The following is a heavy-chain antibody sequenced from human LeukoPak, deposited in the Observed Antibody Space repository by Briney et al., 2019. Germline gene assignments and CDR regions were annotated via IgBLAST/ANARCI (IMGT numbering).Heavy chain of an antibody. CDR2: IYTSGST. J-gene: IGHJ6*03. D-gene: IGHD5-12*01. V-gene: IGHV4-61*02. Sequence: SETLSLTCTVSGGSISSGSYYWSWIRQPAGKGLEWIGRIYTSGSTNYNPSLKSRVTISVDTSKNQFSLKLSSVTAADTAVYYCARELPVVATMPYYYMDVWGKGTTVTVSS. CDR1: GGSISSGSYY. CDR3: ARELPVVATMPYYYMDV.